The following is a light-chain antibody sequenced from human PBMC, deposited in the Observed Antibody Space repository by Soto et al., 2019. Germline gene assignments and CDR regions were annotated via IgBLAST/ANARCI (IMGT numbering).Light chain of an antibody. Sequence: EIVLTQSPGTLSLSPGERATLSCRASQSVSSSYLAWYQQKPGQAPRLLIYGASSRATGIPDRFSGSGSGTEFSLTISSLQPDDFATYYCQKYNSAPLTFGGGTKVDIK. V-gene: IGKV3-20*01. CDR2: GAS. CDR1: QSVSSSY. J-gene: IGKJ4*01. CDR3: QKYNSAPLT.